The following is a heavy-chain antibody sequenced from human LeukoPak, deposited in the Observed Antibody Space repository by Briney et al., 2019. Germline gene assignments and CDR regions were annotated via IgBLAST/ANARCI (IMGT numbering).Heavy chain of an antibody. CDR1: GYSISSGYY. Sequence: PSETLSLTCTVSGYSISSGYYWGWIRQPPGKGLEWIGSIYHSGSTYYNPSLKSRVTISVDTSKNQFSLKLSSVTAADTAVYYSARDNTPFWSGYYWHNWFDPWGQGTLVTVSS. D-gene: IGHD3-3*01. J-gene: IGHJ5*02. V-gene: IGHV4-38-2*02. CDR2: IYHSGST. CDR3: ARDNTPFWSGYYWHNWFDP.